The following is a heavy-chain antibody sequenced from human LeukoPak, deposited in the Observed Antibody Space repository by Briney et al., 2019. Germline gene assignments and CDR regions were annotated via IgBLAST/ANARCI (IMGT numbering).Heavy chain of an antibody. Sequence: SETLSLTCTVSGGSISSGDYYWSWIRQPPGKGLEWIGYIYYSGSTYYNPSLKSRLTISVDTSKNQFSLRLSSVTAADTAVYYCAREGGSIVVVPAAIWGHAFDIWGQGTMVTVSS. CDR3: AREGGSIVVVPAAIWGHAFDI. CDR1: GGSISSGDYY. J-gene: IGHJ3*02. CDR2: IYYSGST. V-gene: IGHV4-30-4*08. D-gene: IGHD2-2*01.